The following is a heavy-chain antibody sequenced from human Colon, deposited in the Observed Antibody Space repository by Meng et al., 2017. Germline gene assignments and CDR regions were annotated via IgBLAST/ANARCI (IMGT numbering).Heavy chain of an antibody. CDR2: MNGDGSMT. D-gene: IGHD3-16*01. J-gene: IGHJ1*01. V-gene: IGHV3-74*01. CDR1: GFTFSSSW. Sequence: GESLKISCEASGFTFSSSWMHWVRQAPGKGLVWVSRMNGDGSMTTYADPVKGRFTISRDNAKNTLYLQMNSLRAEDTAMYFCESVQGGVPYWGHGNLVTVSS. CDR3: ESVQGGVPY.